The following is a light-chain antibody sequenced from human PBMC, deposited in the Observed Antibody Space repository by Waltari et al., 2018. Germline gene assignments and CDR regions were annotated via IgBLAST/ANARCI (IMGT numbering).Light chain of an antibody. J-gene: IGKJ1*01. CDR1: QSVGRY. V-gene: IGKV3-20*01. CDR3: QKYVSLPAT. Sequence: SCRASQSVGRYLAWYQQKPGQAPRLLIYDASTRATGIPDRFSGSGSGTDFSLTISRLEPEDFAVYYCQKYVSLPATFGQGTTVEIK. CDR2: DAS.